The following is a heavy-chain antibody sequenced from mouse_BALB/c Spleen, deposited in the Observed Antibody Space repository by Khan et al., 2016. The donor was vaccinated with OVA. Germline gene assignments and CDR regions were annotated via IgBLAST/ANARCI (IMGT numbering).Heavy chain of an antibody. CDR3: ARLGYWLAY. Sequence: QVQLKESGAELVRPGSSVKISCKASGYAFSSYWMNWVKQRPGQGLEWIGQIYPGDGNTHYNGNFKGKATLTADKSSSTAYMQRSSLTSDDSAVYCSARLGYWLAYWGQGTLVTVSA. CDR1: GYAFSSYW. V-gene: IGHV1-80*01. CDR2: IYPGDGNT. D-gene: IGHD2-14*01. J-gene: IGHJ3*01.